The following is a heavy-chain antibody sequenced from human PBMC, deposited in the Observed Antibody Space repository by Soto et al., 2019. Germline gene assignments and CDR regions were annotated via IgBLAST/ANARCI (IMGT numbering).Heavy chain of an antibody. V-gene: IGHV4-59*01. CDR2: IHYTGNT. J-gene: IGHJ4*02. CDR1: GGSLTGYY. CDR3: ARETRASGLSFDS. D-gene: IGHD5-12*01. Sequence: PSETLSLTCTVSGGSLTGYYWIWIRQPPGKGLEWIGLIHYTGNTNYNPSLKSRVTISIDTSKNQFSLRLRSATAADTAVYYCARETRASGLSFDSWGQGALVTVSS.